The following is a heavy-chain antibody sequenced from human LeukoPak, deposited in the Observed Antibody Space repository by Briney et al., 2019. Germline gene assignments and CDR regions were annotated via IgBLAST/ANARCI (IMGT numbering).Heavy chain of an antibody. CDR1: GVSISSHY. J-gene: IGHJ4*02. V-gene: IGHV4-59*11. Sequence: PSETLSLTCTVSGVSISSHYWSWIRQPPGKGLEWLGYIYYSGSTNYNPSLKSRVTISVDTSKNQFSLKLSSVTAADTAVYYCARSVGGTYDILTGYYPGYFDYWGQGTLVTVSS. CDR3: ARSVGGTYDILTGYYPGYFDY. CDR2: IYYSGST. D-gene: IGHD3-9*01.